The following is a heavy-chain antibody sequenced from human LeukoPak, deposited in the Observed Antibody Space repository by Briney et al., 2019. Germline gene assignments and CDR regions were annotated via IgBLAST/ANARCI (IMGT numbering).Heavy chain of an antibody. D-gene: IGHD3-9*01. CDR3: AVRYYDILTGFYLDY. Sequence: PSETLSLTCSVFGGSISSYYWSWIRQPAGKGLEWIGRIYTSGSTNYNPSLKSRVTMSVDTSKNQFSLTLSSVTAADTVVYYCAVRYYDILTGFYLDYWGQGTLVTVSS. CDR1: GGSISSYY. CDR2: IYTSGST. V-gene: IGHV4-4*07. J-gene: IGHJ4*02.